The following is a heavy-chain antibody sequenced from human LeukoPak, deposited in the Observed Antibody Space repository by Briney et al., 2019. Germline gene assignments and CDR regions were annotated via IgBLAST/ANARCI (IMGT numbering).Heavy chain of an antibody. Sequence: ASVKVSCKASGYTFTDSAIHWVRQAPGQRLEWMGWINAGNGNTKYSQKFQDRVTITRDTSASTAYMELSSLRSEDTAVYYCARAQWLPTYYFDYWGQGTLVTVSS. V-gene: IGHV1-3*01. CDR3: ARAQWLPTYYFDY. CDR2: INAGNGNT. J-gene: IGHJ4*02. CDR1: GYTFTDSA. D-gene: IGHD6-19*01.